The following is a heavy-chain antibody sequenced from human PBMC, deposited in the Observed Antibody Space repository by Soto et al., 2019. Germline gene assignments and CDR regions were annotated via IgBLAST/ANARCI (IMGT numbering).Heavy chain of an antibody. D-gene: IGHD2-15*01. CDR2: IYDSGST. Sequence: QVQLQESGPGLVKPSETLSLTCTVSVGSISSYYWSWIRQPPGKGLEWIGYIYDSGSTNYNPSLKSRVTISVDTSKNQFSLRLTSVTAADTAVYYCAAAPRYWGQGTLVTVSS. J-gene: IGHJ4*02. CDR1: VGSISSYY. V-gene: IGHV4-59*01. CDR3: AAAPRY.